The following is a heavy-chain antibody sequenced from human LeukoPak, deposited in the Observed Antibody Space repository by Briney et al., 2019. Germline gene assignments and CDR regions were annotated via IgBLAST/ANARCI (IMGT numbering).Heavy chain of an antibody. CDR2: INHSGST. CDR3: ARDLGIAARPDY. CDR1: GGPFSGYY. Sequence: SETLSLTCAVYGGPFSGYYWSWIRQPPGKGLEWIGEINHSGSTNYNPSLKSRVTISVDTSKNQFSLKLSSVTAADTAVYYCARDLGIAARPDYWGQGTLVTVSS. V-gene: IGHV4-34*01. D-gene: IGHD6-6*01. J-gene: IGHJ4*02.